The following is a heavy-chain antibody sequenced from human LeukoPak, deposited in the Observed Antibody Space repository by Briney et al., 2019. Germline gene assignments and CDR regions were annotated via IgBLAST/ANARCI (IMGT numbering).Heavy chain of an antibody. J-gene: IGHJ2*01. D-gene: IGHD4-17*01. V-gene: IGHV1-46*01. CDR2: INPSGGST. Sequence: GASVKVSCKASGYTFTSYYMHWVRQAPGQGLEWMGIINPSGGSTSYAQKFQGRVTMTRDMSTSTVYMELSSLRSEDTAVYYCARDPRDDYGDYYTEWYFDLWGRGTLVTVSS. CDR1: GYTFTSYY. CDR3: ARDPRDDYGDYYTEWYFDL.